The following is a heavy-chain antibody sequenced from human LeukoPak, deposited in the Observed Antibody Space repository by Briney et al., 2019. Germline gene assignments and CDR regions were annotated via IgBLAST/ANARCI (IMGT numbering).Heavy chain of an antibody. V-gene: IGHV1-8*03. CDR2: MNPNSGNT. Sequence: ASVKVSCKASGYTFTSYDINWVRQATGRGLEWMGWMNPNSGNTGYAQKFQGRVTITRNTSISTAYMELSSLTSEDTAVYYCARADSKRARAFDIWGQGTMVTVSS. D-gene: IGHD3-22*01. CDR3: ARADSKRARAFDI. CDR1: GYTFTSYD. J-gene: IGHJ3*02.